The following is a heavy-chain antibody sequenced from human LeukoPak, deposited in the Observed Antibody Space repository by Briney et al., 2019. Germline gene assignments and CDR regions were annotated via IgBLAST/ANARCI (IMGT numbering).Heavy chain of an antibody. CDR3: ARANRGYYDSSGYSPWFDP. D-gene: IGHD3-22*01. J-gene: IGHJ5*02. Sequence: PSETLSLTCTVSGGSISSHYWSWIRQPPGKGLEWIGYIYYSGGTNYNPSLKSRVTISVDTSKNQFSLKLSSVTAADTAVYYCARANRGYYDSSGYSPWFDPWGQGTLVTVSS. V-gene: IGHV4-59*11. CDR1: GGSISSHY. CDR2: IYYSGGT.